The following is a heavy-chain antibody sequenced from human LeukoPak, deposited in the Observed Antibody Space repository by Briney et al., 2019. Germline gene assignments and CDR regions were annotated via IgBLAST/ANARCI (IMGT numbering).Heavy chain of an antibody. V-gene: IGHV1-24*01. J-gene: IGHJ2*01. CDR1: GYTLTELS. D-gene: IGHD6-19*01. CDR2: FDPEDGET. CDR3: ATERRRAVAGQYWYFDL. Sequence: ASVKVSCKVSGYTLTELSMHWVRQAPGKGLEWMGGFDPEDGETTYAQKFQGRVTMTEDTSTDTAYMELSSLRSEDTAVYYCATERRRAVAGQYWYFDLWGRGTLVTVSS.